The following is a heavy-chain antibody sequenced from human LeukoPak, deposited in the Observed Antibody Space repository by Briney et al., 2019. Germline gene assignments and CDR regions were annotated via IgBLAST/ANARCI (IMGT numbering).Heavy chain of an antibody. D-gene: IGHD6-19*01. Sequence: PSETLSLTCTVSGGSINSYYWSWIRQPPGKGLEWIGYIYYSGSTNYNPSLKSRVTISVDTSKNQFSLKLNSVTAADTAVYYCASQRVWISGWQIDSWGQGTLVTVSS. V-gene: IGHV4-59*08. CDR3: ASQRVWISGWQIDS. J-gene: IGHJ4*02. CDR2: IYYSGST. CDR1: GGSINSYY.